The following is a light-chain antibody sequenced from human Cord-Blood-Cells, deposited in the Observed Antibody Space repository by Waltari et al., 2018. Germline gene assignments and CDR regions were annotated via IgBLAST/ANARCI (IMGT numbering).Light chain of an antibody. V-gene: IGLV2-23*02. J-gene: IGLJ2*01. CDR3: CSYAGSSTLV. Sequence: QSALTQPASVSGSPGQAITITCTGTSSDDGSYKLVSWYQQHPGKAPKLMIYEVSKRPSGVSKRFAGSTSGTTASLTISGLQAEDDAYYYCCSYAGSSTLVFGGGTKLTVL. CDR1: SSDDGSYKL. CDR2: EVS.